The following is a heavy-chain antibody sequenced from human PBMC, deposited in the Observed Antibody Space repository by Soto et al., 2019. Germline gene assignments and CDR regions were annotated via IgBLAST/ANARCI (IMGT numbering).Heavy chain of an antibody. V-gene: IGHV3-30-3*01. CDR2: ISFDESSK. Sequence: VGSLRLSCAASGFTFSTYTLHWVRQAPGKGLEWVAAISFDESSKFYADSVKGRFTISRDNSKNTLYLQMNSLRAEDTAVYYCARDFSTTAPFDYWGKGT. D-gene: IGHD4-17*01. J-gene: IGHJ4*02. CDR1: GFTFSTYT. CDR3: ARDFSTTAPFDY.